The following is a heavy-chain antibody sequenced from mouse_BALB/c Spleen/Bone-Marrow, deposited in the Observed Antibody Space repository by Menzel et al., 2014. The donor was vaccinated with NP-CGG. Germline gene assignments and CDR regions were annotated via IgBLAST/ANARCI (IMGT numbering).Heavy chain of an antibody. CDR3: ARGTVLINL. D-gene: IGHD1-1*01. CDR1: GIDLSTSA. J-gene: IGHJ3*02. V-gene: IGHV5-6-5*01. Sequence: EESGGRLVTPGTPLTLTCIVSGIDLSTSAISWVRQAPGKGLEWIGIIYSSSSTYYASWAKGRFTISKTSTTVDLKITSPTIEDTATYFCARGTVLINLWGQGTLVTVS. CDR2: IYSSSST.